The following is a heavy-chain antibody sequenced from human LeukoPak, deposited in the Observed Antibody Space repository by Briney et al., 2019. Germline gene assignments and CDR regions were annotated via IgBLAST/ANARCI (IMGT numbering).Heavy chain of an antibody. Sequence: PGGSLRLSCAASGFTFSSYSMNWVRQAPGKGLEWVSSISSSSSYIYYADSVKGRFTISRDNAKNSLYLQMNSLRAGDTAVYYCARDQGVYSYMDVWGKGTTVTVSS. V-gene: IGHV3-21*01. CDR2: ISSSSSYI. CDR1: GFTFSSYS. CDR3: ARDQGVYSYMDV. D-gene: IGHD2-8*01. J-gene: IGHJ6*03.